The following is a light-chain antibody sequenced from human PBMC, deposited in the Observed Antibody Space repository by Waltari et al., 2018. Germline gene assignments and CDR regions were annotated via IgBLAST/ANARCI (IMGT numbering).Light chain of an antibody. CDR1: SSDVGGYGY. V-gene: IGLV2-14*03. CDR2: DVS. CDR3: HSYTSSSSL. Sequence: QSVLTQPAPVSRSPGQAITTPCTGTSSDVGGYGYVSWYQQHPGKAPKLIIYDVSNRPSGVSSRFSGSKFGNTASLTISGLQADDEADYYCHSYTSSSSLFGGGTRLTVL. J-gene: IGLJ2*01.